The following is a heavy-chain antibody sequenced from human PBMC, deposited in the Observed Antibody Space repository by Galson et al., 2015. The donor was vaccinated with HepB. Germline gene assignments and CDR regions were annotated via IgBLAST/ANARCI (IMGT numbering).Heavy chain of an antibody. Sequence: SLRLSCAASGFTFSNYNINWVRQAPGKGLEWVSYISSSSSTIYYADSVKGRFTISRDNAKNSLYLQMNSLRAEDTAVYYCARSLTGYNYGYYYWGQGTLVTVSS. CDR3: ARSLTGYNYGYYY. CDR1: GFTFSNYN. CDR2: ISSSSSTI. J-gene: IGHJ4*02. D-gene: IGHD5-18*01. V-gene: IGHV3-48*01.